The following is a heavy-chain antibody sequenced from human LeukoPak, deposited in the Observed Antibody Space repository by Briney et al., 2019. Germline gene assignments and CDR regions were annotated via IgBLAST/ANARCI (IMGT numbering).Heavy chain of an antibody. CDR1: GGSISNHY. CDR2: IHYGGNT. V-gene: IGHV4-59*11. Sequence: SETLSLTCTVSGGSISNHYWSWIRQPSGKGLEWIGYIHYGGNTDYNPSLKGRLTISVDTSKNQFSLKLSSVTAADTAVYYCVRRGDGYPYYFDYWGQGTLVTVSS. CDR3: VRRGDGYPYYFDY. D-gene: IGHD5-24*01. J-gene: IGHJ4*02.